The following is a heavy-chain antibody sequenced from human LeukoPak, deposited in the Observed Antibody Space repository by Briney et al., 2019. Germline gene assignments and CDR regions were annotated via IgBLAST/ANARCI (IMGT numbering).Heavy chain of an antibody. CDR2: IRGSGGST. Sequence: GGSLRLSCAASGFSFSSYAMGWVRQAPGKGLEWVSGIRGSGGSTNYADSVGGRFTISRDNSNNTLYLQMNSLRAEDMAVYYCAKFAGGGWGQGTLVTVSS. V-gene: IGHV3-23*01. CDR3: AKFAGGG. D-gene: IGHD3-16*01. J-gene: IGHJ4*02. CDR1: GFSFSSYA.